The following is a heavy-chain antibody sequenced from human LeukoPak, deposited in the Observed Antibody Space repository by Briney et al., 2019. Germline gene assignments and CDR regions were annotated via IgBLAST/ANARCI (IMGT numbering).Heavy chain of an antibody. CDR3: PRASSGRGSPGASVAFDI. Sequence: PGGSLRLSCAASGFTVSSNYMSWVRQAPGKGLEWVSGIYSGGSRYYADSGKGRFTISRDNWKNTLYLQMNSMRAEDTAVYYCPRASSGRGSPGASVAFDIWGQGTMGPVS. CDR2: IYSGGSR. J-gene: IGHJ3*02. CDR1: GFTVSSNY. V-gene: IGHV3-53*01. D-gene: IGHD6-6*01.